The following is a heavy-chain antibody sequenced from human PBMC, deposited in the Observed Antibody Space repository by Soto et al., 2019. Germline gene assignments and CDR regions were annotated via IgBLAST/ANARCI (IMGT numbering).Heavy chain of an antibody. CDR2: TYYRSNWRH. V-gene: IGHV6-1*01. J-gene: IGHJ4*02. D-gene: IGHD6-19*01. Sequence: SHTRSLTCAVSGCSVASNTAAWNWIRSSPSRGLEWLGRTYYRSNWRHDYAVSVKSRITVNPDTSKNHFSLQLNSVTPDDTAVYYCARGVAGSGFDLWGQGTLVTVSS. CDR3: ARGVAGSGFDL. CDR1: GCSVASNTAA.